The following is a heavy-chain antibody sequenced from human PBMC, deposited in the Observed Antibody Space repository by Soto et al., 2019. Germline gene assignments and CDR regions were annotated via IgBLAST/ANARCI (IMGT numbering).Heavy chain of an antibody. CDR1: GGTFSSYA. D-gene: IGHD3-22*01. Sequence: QVQLVQSGAEVMKPGSSVKVSCKASGGTFSSYAISWVRQAPGQGLEWMGGIIPIFGTANYAQKFQGRVTITADESTSTAYMELSSLRSEDTAVYYCARDGMGNYYDSSGYYYSLDYWGQGTLVTVSS. CDR2: IIPIFGTA. CDR3: ARDGMGNYYDSSGYYYSLDY. V-gene: IGHV1-69*01. J-gene: IGHJ4*02.